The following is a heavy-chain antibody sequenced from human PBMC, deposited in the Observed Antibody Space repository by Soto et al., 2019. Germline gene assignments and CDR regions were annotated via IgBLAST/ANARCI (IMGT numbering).Heavy chain of an antibody. D-gene: IGHD3-3*02. CDR2: IIPIFGTA. J-gene: IGHJ4*02. Sequence: QVQLVQSGAEVKKPGSSVKVSCKASGGTFSSYAISWVRQAPGQGLEWMGGIIPIFGTANYAQKFQGRVTIPADEYTRTDYMELSSLRSEDTAVYSCARGRDGHHLDSWGQGTLVTVSS. V-gene: IGHV1-69*12. CDR1: GGTFSSYA. CDR3: ARGRDGHHLDS.